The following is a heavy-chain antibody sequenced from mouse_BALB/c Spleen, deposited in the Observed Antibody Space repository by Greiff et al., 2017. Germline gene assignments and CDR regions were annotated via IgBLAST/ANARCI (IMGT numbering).Heavy chain of an antibody. CDR3: AISDGAMDY. CDR1: GYTFTSYW. J-gene: IGHJ4*01. V-gene: IGHV1-87*01. CDR2: IYPGDGDT. Sequence: QVQLKQSGAELARPGASVKLSCKASGYTFTSYWMQWVKQRPGQGLEWIGAIYPGDGDTRYTQKFKGKATLTADKSSSTAYMQLSSLASEDSAVYYCAISDGAMDYWGQGTSVTVSS. D-gene: IGHD2-3*01.